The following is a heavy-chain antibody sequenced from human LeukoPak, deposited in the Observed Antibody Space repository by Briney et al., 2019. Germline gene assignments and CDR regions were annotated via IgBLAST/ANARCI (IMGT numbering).Heavy chain of an antibody. CDR1: GGSISSYY. CDR2: IYYSGST. V-gene: IGHV4-59*01. Sequence: SETLSLTCTVSGGSISSYYWSWIRQPPGKGLEWIGYIYYSGSTNYNPSLKSRVTISVDTSKNQFSLKLSSVTAADTAVYYCARDSYYHDSSGYPYYYYMDVWGKGTTVTVSS. CDR3: ARDSYYHDSSGYPYYYYMDV. D-gene: IGHD3-22*01. J-gene: IGHJ6*03.